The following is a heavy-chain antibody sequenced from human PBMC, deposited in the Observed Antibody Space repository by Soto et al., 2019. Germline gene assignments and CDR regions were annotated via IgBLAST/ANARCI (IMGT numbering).Heavy chain of an antibody. J-gene: IGHJ5*02. D-gene: IGHD6-13*01. Sequence: XSVKVSCKASVYTFTSYYMHWVRQAPGQGLEWMGIINPSGGSTSYAQKFQGRLTMTRDTSTSTVYMELSSLRSEDTAVYYCAGGIAARDWFDHWGQGTLVTVSS. V-gene: IGHV1-46*01. CDR2: INPSGGST. CDR3: AGGIAARDWFDH. CDR1: VYTFTSYY.